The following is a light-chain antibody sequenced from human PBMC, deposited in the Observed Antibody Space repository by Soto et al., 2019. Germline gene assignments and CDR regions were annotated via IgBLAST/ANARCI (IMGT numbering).Light chain of an antibody. J-gene: IGKJ2*01. Sequence: EVVLTQSPATLSLSPGERATLSCRASQTVSSGHLAWYQQKPGQAPRLLISVGTSRATGIPDRFSGSGSGTDFTLTVSRLEPEDFAVYYCQQYVSSPYTFGQGTKLEIK. CDR3: QQYVSSPYT. CDR2: VGT. CDR1: QTVSSGH. V-gene: IGKV3-20*01.